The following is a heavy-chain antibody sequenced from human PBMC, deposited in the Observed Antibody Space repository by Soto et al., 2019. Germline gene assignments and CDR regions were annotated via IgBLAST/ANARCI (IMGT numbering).Heavy chain of an antibody. CDR1: GYTFTYYP. D-gene: IGHD2-15*01. J-gene: IGHJ5*02. CDR3: AREPLCGGRCYDNYFDP. CDR2: INIGNGNT. V-gene: IGHV1-3*04. Sequence: GASVKVSCKASGYTFTYYPIHWVLQAPGQRLEWMGWINIGNGNTASSQKFQDRVTVTRETSASTAYMELTSLRSEDTAVYYCAREPLCGGRCYDNYFDPWGQGTLVTVS.